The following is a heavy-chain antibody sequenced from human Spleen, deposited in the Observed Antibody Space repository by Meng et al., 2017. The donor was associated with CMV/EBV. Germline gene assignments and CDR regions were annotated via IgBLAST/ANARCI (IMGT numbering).Heavy chain of an antibody. D-gene: IGHD3-10*01. V-gene: IGHV3-30*02. CDR2: IRYDGSNE. CDR3: VRDSGGEGPLAIADYFDY. Sequence: GESLKISCTASGFTFGDNAMNWVRQAPGKGLEWVAFIRYDGSNEYYADSVKGRFTISRDNSKNTLYLQMNSLRAEDTAVYYCVRDSGGEGPLAIADYFDYWGQGTLVTVS. CDR1: GFTFGDNA. J-gene: IGHJ4*02.